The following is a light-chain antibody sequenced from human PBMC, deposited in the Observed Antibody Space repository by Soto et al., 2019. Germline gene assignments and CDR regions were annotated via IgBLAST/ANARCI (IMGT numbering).Light chain of an antibody. CDR1: QTFSNSF. CDR3: QQRGRSST. Sequence: EIVLTHSPGTLSLSPWERATLSCWASQTFSNSFLSWFQQIPVQAPRLLIYGASMRATGIPDRFSGSGSGTDFTLTISRLEPEDFAVYYCQQRGRSSTFGHGTRLEIK. CDR2: GAS. V-gene: IGKV3-20*01. J-gene: IGKJ5*01.